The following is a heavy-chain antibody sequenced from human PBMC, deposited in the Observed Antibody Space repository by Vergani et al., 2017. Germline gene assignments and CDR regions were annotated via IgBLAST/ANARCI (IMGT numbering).Heavy chain of an antibody. V-gene: IGHV4-4*02. CDR3: ASSVSGSDDFDY. Sequence: QVQLQESGPGLVKPSGTLSLTCAVSGGSISSSNWWTWVRQPPGKGLEWIGEIYHRGSTNYNPSLKSRVTILVDKSKNQFSLKLSSVTAADTAVYYCASSVSGSDDFDYWAREPWSPSPQ. CDR1: GGSISSSNW. J-gene: IGHJ4*02. D-gene: IGHD1-26*01. CDR2: IYHRGST.